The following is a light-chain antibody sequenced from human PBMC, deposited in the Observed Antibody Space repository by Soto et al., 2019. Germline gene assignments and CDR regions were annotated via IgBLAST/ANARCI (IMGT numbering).Light chain of an antibody. CDR3: QQYNSYSV. J-gene: IGKJ4*01. CDR1: QSISSW. V-gene: IGKV1-5*01. Sequence: DIQMTQSPSTLSASVGNKDTITCRASQSISSWLAWYQQKPGKAPKLLIYDASSLESGVPSRFSGSGSGTEFSLTISSLQPDDFATYYCQQYNSYSVFGGGTKVDIK. CDR2: DAS.